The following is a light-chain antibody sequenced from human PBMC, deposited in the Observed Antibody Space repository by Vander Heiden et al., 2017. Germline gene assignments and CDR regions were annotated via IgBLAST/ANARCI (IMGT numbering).Light chain of an antibody. CDR3: ISYTISTTLV. CDR2: DVS. J-gene: IGLJ1*01. Sequence: QSALTQPASVSGSPGQSLTISCTGTSSDVGGNKYVADYQLNPTEPPKIMIYDVSPGPTGVSIRFSGSKSGNTAALTISGHQAEEEADYYCISYTISTTLVFGTGTKFTVL. CDR1: SSDVGGNKY. V-gene: IGLV2-14*01.